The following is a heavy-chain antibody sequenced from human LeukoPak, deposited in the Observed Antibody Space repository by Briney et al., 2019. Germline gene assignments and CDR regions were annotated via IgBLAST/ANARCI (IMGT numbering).Heavy chain of an antibody. J-gene: IGHJ6*03. Sequence: PGGPLRLSCASSGFNFGAYWMSWVRQAPGKGLEWVANIKQDGSEKYYVDSVKGRFTISRDNAKNSLYLQMNSLRAEDTAVYYCAREERMITFGGVIVSAGYYYMDVWGKGTTVTISS. D-gene: IGHD3-16*02. CDR1: GFNFGAYW. CDR2: IKQDGSEK. CDR3: AREERMITFGGVIVSAGYYYMDV. V-gene: IGHV3-7*01.